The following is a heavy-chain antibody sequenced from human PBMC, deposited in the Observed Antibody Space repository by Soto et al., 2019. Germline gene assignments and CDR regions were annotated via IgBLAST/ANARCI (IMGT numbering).Heavy chain of an antibody. CDR3: AKGSNGCVDCYPSTATYSYYGMDV. CDR2: ISYDGSNK. D-gene: IGHD2-21*02. Sequence: GGSLRLSCAASGFTFSSYGMHWVRQAPGKGLEWVAVISYDGSNKYYADSVKGRFTISRDNSKNTLYLQMNSLRAEDTAVYYCAKGSNGCVDCYPSTATYSYYGMDVWGQGTTVTVSS. J-gene: IGHJ6*02. CDR1: GFTFSSYG. V-gene: IGHV3-30*18.